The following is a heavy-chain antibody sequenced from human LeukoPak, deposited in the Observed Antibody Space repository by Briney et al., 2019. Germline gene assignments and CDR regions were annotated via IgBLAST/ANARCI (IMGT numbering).Heavy chain of an antibody. Sequence: GGSLRLSCADSGFTFSSYAMSWVRQAPGKGLEWVSVVSGSGSSTYYADSVKGRFTISRDNSRNTLYLQMNSLRAEDTAVYYCAKDLVAIDIWGQGTMVTVSS. J-gene: IGHJ3*02. CDR3: AKDLVAIDI. V-gene: IGHV3-23*01. CDR1: GFTFSSYA. CDR2: VSGSGSST.